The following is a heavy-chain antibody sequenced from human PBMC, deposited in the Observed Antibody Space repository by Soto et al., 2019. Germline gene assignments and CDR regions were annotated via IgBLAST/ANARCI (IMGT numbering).Heavy chain of an antibody. CDR3: ATCFICGGRINWFDP. J-gene: IGHJ5*02. CDR1: GYTFTSND. D-gene: IGHD2-21*01. V-gene: IGHV1-8*01. CDR2: MNPNSGNT. Sequence: ASVKVSCKAAGYTFTSNDINWVRQATGQGLEWMGWMNPNSGNTGYAQKFQGRITMTRNTSISTAYMELSSLTSEDTAVYYCATCFICGGRINWFDPWGQGTLVTVSS.